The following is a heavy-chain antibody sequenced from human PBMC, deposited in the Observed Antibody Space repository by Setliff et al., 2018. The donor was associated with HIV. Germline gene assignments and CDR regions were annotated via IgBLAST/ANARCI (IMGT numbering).Heavy chain of an antibody. CDR3: ARIVRWELVATSTFFYYYMDV. Sequence: PSETLSLTCTVSGASISSSSHHWAWIRQPPGKGLEYIGNIYYTGSTHHNPSLESRVATSVDTSKNQFSLKLSSVTAADTAGYYCARIVRWELVATSTFFYYYMDVWGKGTTVTVS. J-gene: IGHJ6*03. CDR2: IYYTGST. CDR1: GASISSSSHH. D-gene: IGHD1-26*01. V-gene: IGHV4-39*01.